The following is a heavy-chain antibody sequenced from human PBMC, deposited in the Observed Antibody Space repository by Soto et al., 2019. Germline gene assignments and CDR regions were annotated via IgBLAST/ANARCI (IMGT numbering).Heavy chain of an antibody. V-gene: IGHV4-31*03. CDR2: IDYSGST. CDR3: ARDRNGGNSDYYYGMDV. D-gene: IGHD2-21*02. J-gene: IGHJ6*02. CDR1: GGSISSGGYY. Sequence: QVQLQESGPGLVKPSQTLSLTCTVSGGSISSGGYYWSWIRQHPGKGLEWIGYIDYSGSTYYNPSLKSRVTISVDTSKNQFSLKLSSVTAADTAVYYCARDRNGGNSDYYYGMDVWGQGTTVTVSS.